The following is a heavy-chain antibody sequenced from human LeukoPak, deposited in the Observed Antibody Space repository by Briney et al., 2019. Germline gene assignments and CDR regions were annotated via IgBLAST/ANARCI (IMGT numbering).Heavy chain of an antibody. J-gene: IGHJ5*02. Sequence: SQTLSLTCTVSGGSLSGGSCYWGWLRQPAGRGLEWRGRIYTSGSTNYNPSLKSRVTISLDTSKNQFSLKLSSVTAADTAVYYCARDTQNDYGDLNWFDPWGQGTLVTVSS. CDR2: IYTSGST. D-gene: IGHD4-17*01. V-gene: IGHV4-61*02. CDR3: ARDTQNDYGDLNWFDP. CDR1: GGSLSGGSCY.